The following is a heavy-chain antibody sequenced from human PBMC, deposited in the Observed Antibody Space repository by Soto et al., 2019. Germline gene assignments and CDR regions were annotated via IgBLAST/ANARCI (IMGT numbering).Heavy chain of an antibody. CDR3: AHPRGYGVFDAVDI. CDR2: ISSSGDST. V-gene: IGHV3-23*01. D-gene: IGHD4-17*01. CDR1: GFMFSTYA. Sequence: GGSLRLSCAASGFMFSTYAMNWVRQTPGKGLEWVSAISSSGDSTYYAESVRGRFTISRDNSINTLYLQMRSLRPEDTAVYYCAHPRGYGVFDAVDIWGQGTMVTV. J-gene: IGHJ3*02.